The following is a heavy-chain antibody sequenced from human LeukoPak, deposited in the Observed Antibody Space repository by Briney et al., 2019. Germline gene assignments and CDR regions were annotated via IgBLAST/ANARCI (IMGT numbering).Heavy chain of an antibody. CDR3: ARVPYSGSYYGTLDY. D-gene: IGHD1-26*01. J-gene: IGHJ4*02. Sequence: ASVKVSCKASGYTFTSYGISWVRQAPGQGLEWMGWISAYNGNTNYAQKLQGRVTMTTDTSTSTAYMELRSLRSDDTAVYYCARVPYSGSYYGTLDYWGQGTLVTVSS. CDR1: GYTFTSYG. CDR2: ISAYNGNT. V-gene: IGHV1-18*01.